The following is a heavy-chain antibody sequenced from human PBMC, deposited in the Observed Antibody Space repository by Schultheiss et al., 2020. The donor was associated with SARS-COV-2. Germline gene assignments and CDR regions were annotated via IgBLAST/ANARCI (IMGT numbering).Heavy chain of an antibody. CDR1: GGSFSGYS. D-gene: IGHD6-13*01. Sequence: SETLSLTCAVYGGSFSGYSWSWIRQPPGKGLEWIGYIYHSGSTNYNPSLKSRVTVSVDTSKNQFSLKLSSVTAADTAVYYCARQGSYSSSWYRYWGQGTLVTVSS. CDR3: ARQGSYSSSWYRY. CDR2: IYHSGST. J-gene: IGHJ4*02. V-gene: IGHV4-59*08.